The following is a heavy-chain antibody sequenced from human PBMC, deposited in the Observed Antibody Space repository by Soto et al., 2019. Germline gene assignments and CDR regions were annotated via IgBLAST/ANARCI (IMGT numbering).Heavy chain of an antibody. V-gene: IGHV1-69*13. Sequence: ASVKVSCKASGGTFSSYAISWVRQAPGQGLEWMGGIIPIFGTANYAQKFQGRVTITADESTSTAYMELSSLRSEDTAVYYCARDSRYCSSTSCYSSFPHYGMDVXGQGTTVTVSS. CDR3: ARDSRYCSSTSCYSSFPHYGMDV. J-gene: IGHJ6*02. CDR2: IIPIFGTA. CDR1: GGTFSSYA. D-gene: IGHD2-2*01.